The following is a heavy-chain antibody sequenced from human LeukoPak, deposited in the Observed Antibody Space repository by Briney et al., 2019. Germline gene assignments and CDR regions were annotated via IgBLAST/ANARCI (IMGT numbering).Heavy chain of an antibody. J-gene: IGHJ2*01. CDR3: ARSRLDYYDSSRVWYFDL. CDR2: IYYSGST. V-gene: IGHV4-59*01. Sequence: SETLSLTCTVSGGSISSYYWSWIRQLPGKGLEGIGYIYYSGSTNYNPSLKSRVTISVDTSKNQFSLKLSSVTAADTAVYYCARSRLDYYDSSRVWYFDLWGRGTLVTVSS. CDR1: GGSISSYY. D-gene: IGHD3-22*01.